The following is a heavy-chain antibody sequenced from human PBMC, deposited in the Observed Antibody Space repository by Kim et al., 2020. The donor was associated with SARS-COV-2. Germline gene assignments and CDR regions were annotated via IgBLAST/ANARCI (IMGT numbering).Heavy chain of an antibody. V-gene: IGHV4-34*01. D-gene: IGHD4-17*01. CDR2: INHSGST. CDR3: ARGPFYGDYRN. CDR1: GGSFSGYY. Sequence: SETLSLTCAVYGGSFSGYYWSWIRQPPGKGLEWIGEINHSGSTNYNPSLKSRVTISVDTSKNQFSLKLSSVTAADTAVYYCARGPFYGDYRNWGQGTLVTVSS. J-gene: IGHJ4*02.